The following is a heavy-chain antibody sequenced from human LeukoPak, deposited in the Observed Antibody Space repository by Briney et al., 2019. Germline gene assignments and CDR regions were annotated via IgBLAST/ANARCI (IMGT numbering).Heavy chain of an antibody. CDR2: ISSSGSTI. CDR1: GFTFDDYA. CDR3: ARDIAAAGTNHFDY. V-gene: IGHV3-11*04. J-gene: IGHJ4*02. D-gene: IGHD6-13*01. Sequence: GGSLRLSCAASGFTFDDYAMNWVRQAPGKGLEWVSYISSSGSTIYYADSVKGRFTISRDNAKNSLYLQMNSLRAEDTAVYYCARDIAAAGTNHFDYWGQGTLVTVSS.